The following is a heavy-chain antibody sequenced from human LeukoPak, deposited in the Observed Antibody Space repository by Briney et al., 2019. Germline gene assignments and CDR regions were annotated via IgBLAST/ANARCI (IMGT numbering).Heavy chain of an antibody. CDR1: GGSISGSSYY. CDR3: VVSYVRGVAPFDY. D-gene: IGHD3-10*01. J-gene: IGHJ4*02. Sequence: SETLSLTCTVSGGSISGSSYYWGWIRQPPGKGLEWIGSIYYSGSTYYNPSLKSRVTISVDTSKNQFSLKLSSVTAADTAVYYCVVSYVRGVAPFDYWGQGTLVTVSS. V-gene: IGHV4-39*07. CDR2: IYYSGST.